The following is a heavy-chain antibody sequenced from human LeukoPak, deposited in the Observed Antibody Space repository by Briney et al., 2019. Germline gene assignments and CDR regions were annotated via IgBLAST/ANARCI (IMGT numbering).Heavy chain of an antibody. CDR3: ARDFTPEWFDIH. Sequence: GGSLRLSCVASGLAFSSYSMHWVRQAPGKGLEWVGVISYDGSDEYYTDSVKGRFTISRDNSKNTVYRQMNSLRADDTAVYYCARDFTPEWFDIHWGQGTLVTVS. V-gene: IGHV3-30*04. D-gene: IGHD3-3*01. CDR2: ISYDGSDE. CDR1: GLAFSSYS. J-gene: IGHJ4*02.